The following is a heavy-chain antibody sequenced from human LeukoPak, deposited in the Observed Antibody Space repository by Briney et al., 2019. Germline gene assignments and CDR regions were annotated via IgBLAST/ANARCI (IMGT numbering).Heavy chain of an antibody. V-gene: IGHV3-48*03. CDR2: ISPSGTTM. D-gene: IGHD3-3*01. J-gene: IGHJ4*02. CDR3: TKSGVE. CDR1: GFTFSDYE. Sequence: PGGSLRLSCVASGFTFSDYEMNWVRQAPGKGLEWVSYISPSGTTMYYAESVKGRFTISRDDAENSLYLEMNSLRDEDTAVYYCTKSGVEWGQGTLVTVSS.